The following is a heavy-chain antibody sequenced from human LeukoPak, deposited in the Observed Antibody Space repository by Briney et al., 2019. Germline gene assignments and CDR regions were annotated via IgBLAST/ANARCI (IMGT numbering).Heavy chain of an antibody. Sequence: PGGSLRLSCAGSGFTFDDYAMHWVRQRPGKGLEWVSGINWNSGSIGYADSVKGRFTISRDNAKNSLYLQMNSLRAEDTALYYCAKGGDVDILNSHDAFDIWGQGTMVTVSS. CDR2: INWNSGSI. CDR1: GFTFDDYA. J-gene: IGHJ3*02. V-gene: IGHV3-9*01. CDR3: AKGGDVDILNSHDAFDI. D-gene: IGHD3-9*01.